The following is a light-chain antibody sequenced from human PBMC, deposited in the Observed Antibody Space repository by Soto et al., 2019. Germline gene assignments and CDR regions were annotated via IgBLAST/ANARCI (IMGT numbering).Light chain of an antibody. Sequence: DIQMTQSPSTLSAPVGDRVTITCRASQSISSWLAWYQQKPGKAPKLLIYDASSLESGVPSRFSGSGSGTEFTLTISSLQPDDFAIYYCQQYNSYSPTFGQGTKLEIK. CDR1: QSISSW. CDR3: QQYNSYSPT. V-gene: IGKV1-5*01. J-gene: IGKJ2*01. CDR2: DAS.